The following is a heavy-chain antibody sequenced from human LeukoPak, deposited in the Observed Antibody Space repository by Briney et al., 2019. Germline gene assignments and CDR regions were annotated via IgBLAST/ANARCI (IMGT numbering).Heavy chain of an antibody. D-gene: IGHD6-13*01. CDR1: GYSISSGYY. CDR2: IYHSGGT. Sequence: SETLSLTCAVSGYSISSGYYWGWIRQPPGKGLEWIGSIYHSGGTYYNPSLKSRVTISVDTSKNQFSLKLSSVTAADTAVHYCARRARIAAADNQGNYYYYYYMDVWGKGTTVTVSS. CDR3: ARRARIAAADNQGNYYYYYYMDV. J-gene: IGHJ6*03. V-gene: IGHV4-38-2*01.